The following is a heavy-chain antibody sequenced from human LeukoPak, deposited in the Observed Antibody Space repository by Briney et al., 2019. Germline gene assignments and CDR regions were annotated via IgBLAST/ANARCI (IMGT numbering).Heavy chain of an antibody. CDR1: GNSFTNYW. Sequence: GESPKISWKGSGNSFTNYWISWVRQTPGKGLEWMGRIDPSDSYTNYSPSFQGHVTISADKSISTAYLQWSSLKASDTAMYYCARHAGAAAGTYYYYGMDVWGQGTTVTVSS. CDR2: IDPSDSYT. CDR3: ARHAGAAAGTYYYYGMDV. V-gene: IGHV5-10-1*01. J-gene: IGHJ6*02. D-gene: IGHD6-13*01.